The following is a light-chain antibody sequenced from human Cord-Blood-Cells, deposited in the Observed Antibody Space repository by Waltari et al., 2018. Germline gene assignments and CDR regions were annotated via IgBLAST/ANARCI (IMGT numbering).Light chain of an antibody. CDR1: QSISSW. V-gene: IGKV1-5*01. J-gene: IGKJ1*01. CDR3: QQYNSYWT. Sequence: DIQMTQSPSTLSASVGDRVTITCRASQSISSWLAWYQQKPGKAPKLLIYDAYRLESGVPSRFSGSGSGTEFTLTISCLQPDDFATYYCQQYNSYWTFGQGTKVEIK. CDR2: DAY.